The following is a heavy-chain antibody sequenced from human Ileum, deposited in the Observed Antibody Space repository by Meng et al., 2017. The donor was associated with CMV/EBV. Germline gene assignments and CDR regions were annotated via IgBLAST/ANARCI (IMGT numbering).Heavy chain of an antibody. Sequence: RFTFSSYCINWVRQAPGKGLELVSSISSSSSYIYYADSVKGRFTISRDNAKNSLYLQMNSLRAEDTAVYYCARDQRGEPLLPERYWGQGTLVTVSS. CDR2: ISSSSSYI. J-gene: IGHJ4*02. V-gene: IGHV3-21*01. D-gene: IGHD3-16*01. CDR3: ARDQRGEPLLPERY. CDR1: RFTFSSYC.